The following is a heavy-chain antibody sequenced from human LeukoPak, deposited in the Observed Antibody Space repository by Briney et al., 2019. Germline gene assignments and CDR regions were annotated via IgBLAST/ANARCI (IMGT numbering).Heavy chain of an antibody. J-gene: IGHJ4*02. CDR1: GGSISSGGYY. CDR3: AGTNDSSGYYYFDY. V-gene: IGHV4-31*03. D-gene: IGHD3-22*01. CDR2: IYYSGST. Sequence: SQTLSLTCTVSGGSISSGGYYWSWIRQHPGKGLEWIGYIYYSGSTYYNPSLKSRVTISVDTSKNQFSLKPSSVTAADTAVYYCAGTNDSSGYYYFDYWGQGTLVTVSS.